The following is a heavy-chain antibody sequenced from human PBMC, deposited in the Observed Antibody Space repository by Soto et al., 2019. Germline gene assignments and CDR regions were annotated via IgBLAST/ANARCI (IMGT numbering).Heavy chain of an antibody. CDR3: ARLSVGDDTFTGRDY. D-gene: IGHD3-9*01. V-gene: IGHV3-73*02. CDR2: IRSEVNSYAT. CDR1: GFTFTASA. J-gene: IGHJ4*02. Sequence: EVQLVESGGVLVQPGGSLELSCVVSGFTFTASAMHWVRQASGSGLEWVGRIRSEVNSYATAYAASVEGRFFISREDSNNTAYLLRNSLRSEDTAVYYCARLSVGDDTFTGRDYWGQGTLVTVSS.